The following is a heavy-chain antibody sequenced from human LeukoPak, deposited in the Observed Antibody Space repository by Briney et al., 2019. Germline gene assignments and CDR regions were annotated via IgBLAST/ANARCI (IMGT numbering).Heavy chain of an antibody. CDR3: ARDSEFLYSSGWYNY. CDR2: IRYDGSNK. Sequence: GGSLRLSCAASGFTFSSYGMHWVRQAPGKGLEWVAFIRYDGSNKYYADSVKGRFTISRDNSKNTLYLQMNSLRAEDTAVYYCARDSEFLYSSGWYNYWGQGTLVTVSS. V-gene: IGHV3-30*02. J-gene: IGHJ4*02. CDR1: GFTFSSYG. D-gene: IGHD6-19*01.